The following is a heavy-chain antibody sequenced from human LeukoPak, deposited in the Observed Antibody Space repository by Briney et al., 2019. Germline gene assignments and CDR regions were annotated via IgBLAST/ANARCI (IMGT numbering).Heavy chain of an antibody. CDR2: TYNDGST. CDR1: GFTVSSNF. V-gene: IGHV3-53*05. CDR3: ATFASSYFYY. D-gene: IGHD3-10*01. J-gene: IGHJ4*02. Sequence: GGSLRLSCAASGFTVSSNFMSWVRQAPGKGLEWVSVTYNDGSTYFADSVKGRFTISRDNSKNTVYLQMNSLRSEDTAFYYCATFASSYFYYWGQGTLVTVSS.